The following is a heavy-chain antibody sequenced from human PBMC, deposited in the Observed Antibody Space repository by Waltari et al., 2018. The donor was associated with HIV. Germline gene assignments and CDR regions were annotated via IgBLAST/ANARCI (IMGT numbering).Heavy chain of an antibody. J-gene: IGHJ4*02. CDR1: GFTFSNAW. CDR2: IKRKSDGETT. CDR3: TAPFHNLNDAINDH. D-gene: IGHD1-1*01. Sequence: EVQLVESGGGLVKPGGSLRVSCAASGFTFSNAWMSWVRQAPGKGVEWVGRIKRKSDGETTDYAASVKGRFTISSDDLKDTLYLQMNSLKTEDTAVYYCTAPFHNLNDAINDHWGQGTLVTVSS. V-gene: IGHV3-15*01.